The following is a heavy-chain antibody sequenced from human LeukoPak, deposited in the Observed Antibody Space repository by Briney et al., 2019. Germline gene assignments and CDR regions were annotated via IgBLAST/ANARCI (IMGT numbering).Heavy chain of an antibody. CDR1: GGTLSRYA. D-gene: IGHD5-18*01. CDR2: IIPIFGTA. J-gene: IGHJ1*01. Sequence: SVKVSCKASGGTLSRYAISWVRPAPGQGVEWMGGIIPIFGTANYAQKFQGRVTITADKSTSTAYMELSSLRSEDTAVYYCARARGTAMGFQHWGQGTLVTVSS. CDR3: ARARGTAMGFQH. V-gene: IGHV1-69*06.